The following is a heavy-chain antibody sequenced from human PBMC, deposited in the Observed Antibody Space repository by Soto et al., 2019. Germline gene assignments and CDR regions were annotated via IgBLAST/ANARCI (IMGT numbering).Heavy chain of an antibody. CDR1: GFTFSSYA. V-gene: IGHV3-30-3*01. Sequence: GSLRLSCAASGFTFSSYAMHWVRQAPGKGLEWVAVISYDGSNKYYADSVKGRFTISRDNSKNTLYLQMNSLRTEDTAVYYCARRYCTNGVCSTSDYWGQGTLVTVSS. CDR2: ISYDGSNK. D-gene: IGHD2-8*01. J-gene: IGHJ4*02. CDR3: ARRYCTNGVCSTSDY.